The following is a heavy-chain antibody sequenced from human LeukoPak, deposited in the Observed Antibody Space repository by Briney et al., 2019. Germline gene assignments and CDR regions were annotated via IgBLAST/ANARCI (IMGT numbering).Heavy chain of an antibody. CDR3: TTVSGTSGGASHF. V-gene: IGHV3-7*01. D-gene: IGHD6-25*01. J-gene: IGHJ4*02. CDR2: IKPDASEK. Sequence: GGSLRLSCVGSKFSFNNYWMNWVRQAPGKGLEWVANIKPDASEKSYVDSVKGRFTISRDNAENSLYLQMSSLRAEDTATYYCTTVSGTSGGASHFWGQGTLVIVSS. CDR1: KFSFNNYW.